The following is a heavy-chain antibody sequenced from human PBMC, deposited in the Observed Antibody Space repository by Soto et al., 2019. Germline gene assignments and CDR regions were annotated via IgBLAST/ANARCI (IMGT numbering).Heavy chain of an antibody. Sequence: PSETLSLICTVSGGSISSSSYYWGWIRQPPGKGLEWIGIIYYSGSTYYNPPLKSRVTISVDTSKNQFSLKLSSVSATDTAVYYCATSNWFDPWGQGTLVTVSS. CDR3: ATSNWFDP. V-gene: IGHV4-39*01. J-gene: IGHJ5*02. CDR2: IYYSGST. CDR1: GGSISSSSYY.